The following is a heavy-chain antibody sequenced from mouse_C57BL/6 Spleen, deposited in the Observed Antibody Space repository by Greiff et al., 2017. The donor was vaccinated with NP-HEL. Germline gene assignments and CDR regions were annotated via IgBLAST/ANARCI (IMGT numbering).Heavy chain of an antibody. V-gene: IGHV1-72*01. CDR2: IDPNSGGT. J-gene: IGHJ2*01. Sequence: VQLQQPGAELVKPGASVKLSCKASGYTFTSYWMHWVKQRPGQGLEWIGRIDPNSGGTKYNEKFKSKATLTVDKPSSTAYMQLSSLTSEDSAVYYCARSGITTVVAPFDYWGQGTTLTVSS. D-gene: IGHD1-1*01. CDR1: GYTFTSYW. CDR3: ARSGITTVVAPFDY.